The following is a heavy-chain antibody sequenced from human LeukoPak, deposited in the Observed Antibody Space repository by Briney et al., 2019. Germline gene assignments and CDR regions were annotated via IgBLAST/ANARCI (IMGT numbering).Heavy chain of an antibody. CDR2: ISNDSRSK. D-gene: IGHD3/OR15-3a*01. V-gene: IGHV3-48*01. CDR3: ATGLDY. J-gene: IGHJ4*02. Sequence: GGSLRLSCAASGFTFSQYNMNWVRQAPGKGLEWVSYISNDSRSKYYADSVKGRFTVSRDNAKNSLYLHMNSLRVEDTAVYFSATGLDYWGQGSLVTVSS. CDR1: GFTFSQYN.